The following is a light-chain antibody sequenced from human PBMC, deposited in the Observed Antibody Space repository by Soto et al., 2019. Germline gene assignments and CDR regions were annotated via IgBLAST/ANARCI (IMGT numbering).Light chain of an antibody. Sequence: QSVLTQPPSASGSPGQSVTISCTGTSSDVGGYNYVSWYQQHPGKAPKLMIYEVSKRPSGVPDRFPGSKSGNTASLTVSGLQAEDEADYYCSPYAGSNNLVFGGGTKVTVL. CDR1: SSDVGGYNY. J-gene: IGLJ2*01. CDR3: SPYAGSNNLV. CDR2: EVS. V-gene: IGLV2-8*01.